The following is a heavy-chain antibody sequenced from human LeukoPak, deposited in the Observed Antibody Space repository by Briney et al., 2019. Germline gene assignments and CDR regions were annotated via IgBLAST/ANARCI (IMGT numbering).Heavy chain of an antibody. CDR2: IYHSGST. CDR1: GYSISSGYY. V-gene: IGHV4-38-2*02. Sequence: SETLSLTCTVSGYSISSGYYWGWIRQPPGKGLEWIGSIYHSGSTYYNPSLKSRVTISVDTSKNQFSLKLSSVTAADTAVYHCARDGARSIVVVPAAILDWGQGTLVTVSS. D-gene: IGHD2-2*02. CDR3: ARDGARSIVVVPAAILD. J-gene: IGHJ4*02.